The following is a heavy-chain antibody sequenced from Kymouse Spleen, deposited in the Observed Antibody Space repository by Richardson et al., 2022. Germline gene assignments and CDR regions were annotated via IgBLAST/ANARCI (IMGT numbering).Heavy chain of an antibody. V-gene: IGHV3-15*01. Sequence: EVQLVESGGGLVKPGGSLRLSCAASGFTFSNAWMSWVRQAPGKGLEWVGRIKSKTDGGTTDYAAPVKGRFTISRDDSKNTLYLQMNSLKTEDTAVYYCTTAHYDFWSGSHYYGMDVWGQGTTVTVSS. CDR2: IKSKTDGGTT. J-gene: IGHJ6*02. CDR3: TTAHYDFWSGSHYYGMDV. CDR1: GFTFSNAW. D-gene: IGHD3-3*01.